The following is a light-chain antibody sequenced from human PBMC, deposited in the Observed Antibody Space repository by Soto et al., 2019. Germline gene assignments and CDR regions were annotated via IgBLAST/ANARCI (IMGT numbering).Light chain of an antibody. CDR2: DAS. V-gene: IGKV3-11*01. CDR3: HQRSNWPPNT. J-gene: IGKJ2*01. CDR1: QSVSSS. Sequence: EIVLTQSPATLSLSPGERATVSCRASQSVSSSLAWYQQKPGQAPRLLIYDASHRATGIPARFSGSGSGTDFTLTISSLEPEDFAVYYCHQRSNWPPNTFGHGTKVEIK.